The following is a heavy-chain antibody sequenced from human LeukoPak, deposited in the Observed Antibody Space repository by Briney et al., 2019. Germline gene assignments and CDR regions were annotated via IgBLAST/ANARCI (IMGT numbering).Heavy chain of an antibody. J-gene: IGHJ4*02. V-gene: IGHV1-2*02. D-gene: IGHD2-8*01. CDR2: INPNTGGT. Sequence: ASVKVPCKASGYTFTAHYIHWMRQAPGRGLEWVGWINPNTGGTEFAQNVQGRVTMTRDTSINTVYMELNRLTSDDTAVFYCAREAADSSVCDFWGQGSLVTVSS. CDR1: GYTFTAHY. CDR3: AREAADSSVCDF.